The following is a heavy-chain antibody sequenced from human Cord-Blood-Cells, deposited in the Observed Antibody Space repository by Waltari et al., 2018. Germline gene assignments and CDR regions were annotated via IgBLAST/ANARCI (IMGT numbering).Heavy chain of an antibody. J-gene: IGHJ4*02. CDR1: GFTFSSYA. V-gene: IGHV3-30-3*01. CDR3: ARGWSGYYDY. D-gene: IGHD3-3*01. CDR2: ISYDGSNK. Sequence: QVQLVESGGGGVQPGRSLRLSCAASGFTFSSYAMHWVRQAPGKGLEWVAVISYDGSNKYHADSVKGRFTISRDNSKNTLYLQMNSLRAEDTAVYYCARGWSGYYDYWGQGTLVTVSS.